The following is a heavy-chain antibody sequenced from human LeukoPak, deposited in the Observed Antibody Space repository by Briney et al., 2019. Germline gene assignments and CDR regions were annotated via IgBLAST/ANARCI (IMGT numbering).Heavy chain of an antibody. CDR3: AKSGMPPLTGLFDY. V-gene: IGHV3-48*01. CDR2: ISTGSTTI. CDR1: GFTFSSYS. Sequence: GGSLRLSCAASGFTFSSYSMNWVRQAPGKGLQWVSHISTGSTTIYYADSVEGRFTISRDNSKNTLYLQMNSLRAEDTAVYYCAKSGMPPLTGLFDYWGQGTLVTVSS. J-gene: IGHJ4*02. D-gene: IGHD2-2*01.